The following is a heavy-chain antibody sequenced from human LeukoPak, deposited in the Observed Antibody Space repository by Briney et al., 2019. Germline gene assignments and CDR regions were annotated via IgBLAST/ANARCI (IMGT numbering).Heavy chain of an antibody. J-gene: IGHJ4*02. CDR1: GGTFSSYA. CDR3: ARLQYQLLTLDY. D-gene: IGHD2-2*01. Sequence: ASVKVSCKASGGTFSSYAISWVRQAPGQGLEWMGWINPNSGGTNYAQKFQGRVTMTRDTSISTAYMELSRLRSDDTAVYYCARLQYQLLTLDYWGQGTLVTVSS. CDR2: INPNSGGT. V-gene: IGHV1-2*02.